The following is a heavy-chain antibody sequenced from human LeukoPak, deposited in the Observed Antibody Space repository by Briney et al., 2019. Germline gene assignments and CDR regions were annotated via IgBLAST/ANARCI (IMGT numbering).Heavy chain of an antibody. Sequence: GASVKVSCKASGYTFTSYYMHWVRQAPGQGLEWMGIINPTGGSTSQAQKSQGRVSMTRDTSTSTVYMELSSLRSEDTAVYYCARGGTYYYDSSGYYHDFDYWGQGILVTVSS. J-gene: IGHJ4*02. V-gene: IGHV1-46*01. CDR1: GYTFTSYY. D-gene: IGHD3-22*01. CDR2: INPTGGST. CDR3: ARGGTYYYDSSGYYHDFDY.